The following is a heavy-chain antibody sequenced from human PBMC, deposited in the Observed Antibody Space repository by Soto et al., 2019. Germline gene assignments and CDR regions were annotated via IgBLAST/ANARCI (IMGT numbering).Heavy chain of an antibody. CDR2: IYPGDSNT. CDR3: ARQGYCSNTACYTVDY. Sequence: PGESLKISCRGSGYSFTSYWSGWVRQMLRKGLEWMGIIYPGDSNTRYSPSFHGQVTISADKSISSAYLQWSSLKASDTAMYYCARQGYCSNTACYTVDYWGQGTLVTVSS. V-gene: IGHV5-51*01. CDR1: GYSFTSYW. J-gene: IGHJ4*02. D-gene: IGHD2-2*02.